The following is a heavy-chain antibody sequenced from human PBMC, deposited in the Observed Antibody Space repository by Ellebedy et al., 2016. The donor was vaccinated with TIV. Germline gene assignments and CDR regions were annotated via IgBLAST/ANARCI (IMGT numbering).Heavy chain of an antibody. CDR3: ARARLDWNWFDP. Sequence: GESLKISXAASGFTFSSYGMHWVRQAPGKGLEWVAVIWYDGSNKYYADSVKGRFTISRDNSKNTLYLQMNSLRAEDTAVYYCARARLDWNWFDPWGQGILVTVSS. CDR2: IWYDGSNK. D-gene: IGHD3-9*01. J-gene: IGHJ5*02. V-gene: IGHV3-33*01. CDR1: GFTFSSYG.